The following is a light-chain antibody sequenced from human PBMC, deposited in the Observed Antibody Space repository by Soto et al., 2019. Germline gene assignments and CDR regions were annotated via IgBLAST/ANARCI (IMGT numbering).Light chain of an antibody. V-gene: IGKV2-28*01. CDR2: WGS. Sequence: DIVMTQSPLSLPVTPGEPASISCRSSQSLLHSNGYNYLDWYLQKPGQSPQLLIYWGSNRASGVPDRFSGSGSGTDFTLKISRVEAEDVGVYYCMQALQTTWTFGQGTKVDIK. J-gene: IGKJ1*01. CDR1: QSLLHSNGYNY. CDR3: MQALQTTWT.